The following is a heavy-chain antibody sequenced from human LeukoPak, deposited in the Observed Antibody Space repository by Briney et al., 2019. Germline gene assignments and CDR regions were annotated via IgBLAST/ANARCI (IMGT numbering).Heavy chain of an antibody. CDR3: ARGFDFWSGYLQAV. CDR2: IYSGGST. Sequence: GGSLGLSCAASGFTVSSNYMSWVRQAPGKGLEWVSVIYSGGSTYYADSVKGRFTISRDNSKNTLYLQMNSLRAEDTAVYYCARGFDFWSGYLQAVWGQGTTVTVSS. V-gene: IGHV3-66*01. CDR1: GFTVSSNY. D-gene: IGHD3-3*01. J-gene: IGHJ6*02.